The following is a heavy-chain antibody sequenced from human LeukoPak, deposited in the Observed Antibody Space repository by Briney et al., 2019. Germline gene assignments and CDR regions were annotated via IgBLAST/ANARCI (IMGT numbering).Heavy chain of an antibody. Sequence: SETLSLTCTVSGGSISSYYWSWIRQPAGKGLEWIGRIYTSGSTNYNPSLKSRVTMSVDTSKNQFSLKLSSVTAADTAVYYCARGAPIAVAGTSPFDYWGQGTLVTVSS. J-gene: IGHJ4*02. CDR2: IYTSGST. V-gene: IGHV4-4*07. CDR1: GGSISSYY. D-gene: IGHD6-19*01. CDR3: ARGAPIAVAGTSPFDY.